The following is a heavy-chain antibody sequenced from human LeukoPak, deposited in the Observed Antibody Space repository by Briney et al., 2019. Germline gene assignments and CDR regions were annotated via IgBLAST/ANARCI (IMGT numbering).Heavy chain of an antibody. CDR2: ISAYNGNT. CDR3: ARGSSSWYVGPPLDC. Sequence: ASVKVSCKASGYTFTSYGISWVRQAPGQGLEWMGWISAYNGNTNYAQKLQGRVTMTTDTSTSTAYMELSRLTSDDTAVYYCARGSSSWYVGPPLDCWGQGTLVTVSS. CDR1: GYTFTSYG. D-gene: IGHD6-13*01. V-gene: IGHV1-18*01. J-gene: IGHJ4*02.